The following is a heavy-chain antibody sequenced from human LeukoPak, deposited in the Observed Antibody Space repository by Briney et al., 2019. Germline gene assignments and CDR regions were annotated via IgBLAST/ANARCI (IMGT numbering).Heavy chain of an antibody. CDR1: GGSFSGYY. J-gene: IGHJ6*04. D-gene: IGHD7-27*01. CDR3: ARGPPYAPGVLDV. CDR2: IYTSGST. V-gene: IGHV4-59*10. Sequence: SETLSLTCAVYGGSFSGYYWSWIRQPAGKGLEWIGRIYTSGSTNYNPSLKSRVTISVDTSKNQFSLKLSSVTAADTAVYYCARGPPYAPGVLDVWGKGTTVTISS.